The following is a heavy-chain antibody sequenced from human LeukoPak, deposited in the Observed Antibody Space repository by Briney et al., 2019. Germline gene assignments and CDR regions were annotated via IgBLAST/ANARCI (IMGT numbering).Heavy chain of an antibody. D-gene: IGHD3-10*01. V-gene: IGHV4-59*01. Sequence: SETLSLTCTVSGGSISNYYWSWVRQPPGKGLEWIGYMFYTGSTNYNPSLKSRVSISLDTSKNQFSLKLTSMTAADTAVYFCARASGSPHDVTFDIWGQGTMVTVSS. J-gene: IGHJ3*02. CDR2: MFYTGST. CDR1: GGSISNYY. CDR3: ARASGSPHDVTFDI.